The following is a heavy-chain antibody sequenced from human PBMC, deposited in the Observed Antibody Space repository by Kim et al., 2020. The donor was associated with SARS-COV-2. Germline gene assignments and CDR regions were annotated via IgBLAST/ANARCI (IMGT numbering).Heavy chain of an antibody. Sequence: SDGSSIKYADSGNGRFTISRDSAKKSLSLQMNSLTPEDTAVYYCVREPAHWGQGTLVTVSS. V-gene: IGHV3-11*01. CDR3: VREPAH. J-gene: IGHJ4*02. CDR2: SDGSSI.